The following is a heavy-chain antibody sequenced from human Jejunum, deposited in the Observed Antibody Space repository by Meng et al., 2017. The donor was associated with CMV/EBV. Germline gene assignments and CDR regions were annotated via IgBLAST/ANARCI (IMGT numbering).Heavy chain of an antibody. J-gene: IGHJ6*02. D-gene: IGHD3-16*02. CDR1: GFAFSDTG. CDR3: AKGLYF. CDR2: IRYDGSEK. V-gene: IGHV3-30*02. Sequence: LKISCVASGFAFSDTGMHWVRQAPGKGLLWVAFIRYDGSEKKYADPVRGRFTISRDNSKNTLFLQMNSLRPEDTAVYYCAKGLYFWGQGTTVTVSS.